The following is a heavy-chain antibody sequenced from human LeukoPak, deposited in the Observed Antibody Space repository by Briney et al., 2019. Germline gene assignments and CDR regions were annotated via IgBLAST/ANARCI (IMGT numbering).Heavy chain of an antibody. D-gene: IGHD2-2*01. CDR2: IYHSGST. CDR1: GYSISSGYY. J-gene: IGHJ3*02. V-gene: IGHV4-38-2*02. Sequence: SETLSLTCTVSGYSISSGYYWGWIRQPPGKGLEWIGSIYHSGSTYYNPSLKSRVTISVDTSKNQFSLKLSSVTAADTAVYYCARDGVVRDTVVVPAAKNAFDIWGQGTMVTVSS. CDR3: ARDGVVRDTVVVPAAKNAFDI.